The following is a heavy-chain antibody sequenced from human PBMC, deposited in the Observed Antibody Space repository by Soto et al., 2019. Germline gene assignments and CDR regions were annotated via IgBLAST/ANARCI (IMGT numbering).Heavy chain of an antibody. J-gene: IGHJ5*02. V-gene: IGHV3-74*01. CDR2: INSDGSST. Sequence: VDSLKPSYETSGFTLSNYWMHWVRQAPGKGLVWVSRINSDGSSTSYADSVKGRFTISRDNAKNTLYLQMNSLRAEDTAVYYCARRSIAAAGFDP. D-gene: IGHD6-13*01. CDR1: GFTLSNYW. CDR3: ARRSIAAAGFDP.